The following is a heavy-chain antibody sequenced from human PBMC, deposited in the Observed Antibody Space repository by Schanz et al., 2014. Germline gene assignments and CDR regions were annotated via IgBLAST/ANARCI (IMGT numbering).Heavy chain of an antibody. D-gene: IGHD3-22*01. J-gene: IGHJ4*02. Sequence: EVQLLESGGGLVQPGGSLRLSCAASGFTFSTSAMSWVRQVPGKGLEWVSAISGSGGSTYYADSVKGRFTISRDNAKNTLYLQMNSLSAEDTAVYYCARPPHDSSGYYPFDYWGQGTLVTVSS. CDR2: ISGSGGST. CDR3: ARPPHDSSGYYPFDY. V-gene: IGHV3-23*01. CDR1: GFTFSTSA.